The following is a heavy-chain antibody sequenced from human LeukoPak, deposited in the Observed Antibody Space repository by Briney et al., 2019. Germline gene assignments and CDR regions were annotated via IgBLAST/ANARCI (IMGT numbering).Heavy chain of an antibody. CDR2: IWYDGSNK. Sequence: GGSLRLSCVASGFKFSDYGMHWVRQAPGKGLEWVAIIWYDGSNKYYADSVKGRFTISRDNSKNTLYLQMNNLRDEDTAVYYCATHCYAITMVRGAAFDYWGQGTLVTVSS. CDR1: GFKFSDYG. V-gene: IGHV3-33*01. J-gene: IGHJ4*02. CDR3: ATHCYAITMVRGAAFDY. D-gene: IGHD3-10*01.